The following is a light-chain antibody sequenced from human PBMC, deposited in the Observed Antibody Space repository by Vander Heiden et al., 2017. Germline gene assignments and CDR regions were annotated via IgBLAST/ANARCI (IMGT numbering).Light chain of an antibody. CDR2: EVS. CDR3: SSYTSSSTRLYV. CDR1: SSDVGGYNY. Sequence: QSALTQPAPVSGSPGQSITISCTGTSSDVGGYNYVSWYQQHPGKAPKLMIYEVSNRPSGVSNRFSGSKSSNTASLTISGLQAEDEADYYCSSYTSSSTRLYVFGTGTKVTVL. J-gene: IGLJ1*01. V-gene: IGLV2-14*01.